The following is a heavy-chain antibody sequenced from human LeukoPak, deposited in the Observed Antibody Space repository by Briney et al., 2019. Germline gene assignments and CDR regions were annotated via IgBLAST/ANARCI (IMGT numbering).Heavy chain of an antibody. V-gene: IGHV4-34*01. D-gene: IGHD4-23*01. CDR3: ARDSVTPYYFDY. J-gene: IGHJ4*02. CDR2: INHSGST. Sequence: SETLSLTCAVYGGSSSGYYWSWIRQPPGKGLEWIGEINHSGSTNYNPSLKSRVTISVDKSKNQFSLKLSSVTAADTAVYYCARDSVTPYYFDYWGQGTLVTVSS. CDR1: GGSSSGYY.